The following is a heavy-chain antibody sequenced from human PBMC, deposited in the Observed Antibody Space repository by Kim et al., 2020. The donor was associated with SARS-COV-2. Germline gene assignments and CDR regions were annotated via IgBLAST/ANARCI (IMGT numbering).Heavy chain of an antibody. Sequence: ASVKVSCKASGYTFTSYGISWVRQAPGQGLEWMGWISAYNGNTNYAQKLQGRVTMTTDTSTSTAYMELRSLRSDGTAVYYCARLGVFDYYGSGGTGYFQHWGQGTLVTVSS. CDR3: ARLGVFDYYGSGGTGYFQH. CDR1: GYTFTSYG. D-gene: IGHD3-10*01. CDR2: ISAYNGNT. V-gene: IGHV1-18*01. J-gene: IGHJ1*01.